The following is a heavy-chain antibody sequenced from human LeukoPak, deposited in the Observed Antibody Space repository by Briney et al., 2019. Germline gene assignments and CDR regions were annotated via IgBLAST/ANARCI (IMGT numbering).Heavy chain of an antibody. CDR2: INPNSGGT. CDR3: ARVYHSSIAARSYDY. V-gene: IGHV1-2*02. J-gene: IGHJ4*02. CDR1: GYTFTGYY. D-gene: IGHD6-6*01. Sequence: GASVKVSCKASGYTFTGYYMHWVRQAPGQGLEWMGWINPNSGGTNYAQKFQGRVTMTRDTSISTAYMELSRLRSDDTAVYYCARVYHSSIAARSYDYWGQGTLVTVSS.